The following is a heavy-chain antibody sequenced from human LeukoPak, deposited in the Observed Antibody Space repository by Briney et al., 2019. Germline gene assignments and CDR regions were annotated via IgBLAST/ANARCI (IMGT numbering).Heavy chain of an antibody. D-gene: IGHD6-19*01. CDR1: GFTFSSYS. CDR2: ISSSSTSYI. J-gene: IGHJ4*02. CDR3: ARDQGVAGYVIGY. V-gene: IGHV3-21*01. Sequence: GGSLRLSCAASGFTFSSYSMNWVRQAPGKGLEWVSSISSSSTSYIYYADSVKGRFAISRDNAKNSLYLQMNSLRAEDTAVYYCARDQGVAGYVIGYWGQGTLVTVSS.